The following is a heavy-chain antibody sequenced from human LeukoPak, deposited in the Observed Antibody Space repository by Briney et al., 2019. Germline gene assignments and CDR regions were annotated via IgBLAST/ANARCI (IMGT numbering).Heavy chain of an antibody. J-gene: IGHJ6*03. CDR2: INPNSGGT. Sequence: ASVKVSCKASGYTFTGYYMHWVRQAPGQGLEWMGRINPNSGGTNYAQKFQGRVTTTRDTSISTAYMELSRLRSDDTAVYYCARGDYYYYYMDVWGKGTTVTVSS. CDR1: GYTFTGYY. V-gene: IGHV1-2*06. CDR3: ARGDYYYYYMDV.